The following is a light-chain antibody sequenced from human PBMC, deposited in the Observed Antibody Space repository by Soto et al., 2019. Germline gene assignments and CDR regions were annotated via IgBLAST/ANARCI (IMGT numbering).Light chain of an antibody. Sequence: EVVMTQSPATLSVSPGEGATLSCRASQGIGDTLAWYQHKPGQTPRLLIYGASSRATGIPDRFSGSGSGTDFTLTIGRLEPEDFAVYYCQQYGRSPQTFGQGTKVDIK. CDR1: QGIGDT. J-gene: IGKJ1*01. CDR3: QQYGRSPQT. V-gene: IGKV3-20*01. CDR2: GAS.